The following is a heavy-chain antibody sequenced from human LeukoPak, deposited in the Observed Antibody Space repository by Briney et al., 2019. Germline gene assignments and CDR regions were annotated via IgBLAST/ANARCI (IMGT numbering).Heavy chain of an antibody. Sequence: SETLSLTCTVSGGSISSYYWSWIRQPAGKGLEWIGRIYTSGSTNYNPSLKSRVTMSVDTSKNQFSLKLGSVTAADTAVYYCAREGYYGSGSYKDYWGQGTLVTVSS. CDR3: AREGYYGSGSYKDY. CDR1: GGSISSYY. CDR2: IYTSGST. J-gene: IGHJ4*02. V-gene: IGHV4-4*07. D-gene: IGHD3-10*01.